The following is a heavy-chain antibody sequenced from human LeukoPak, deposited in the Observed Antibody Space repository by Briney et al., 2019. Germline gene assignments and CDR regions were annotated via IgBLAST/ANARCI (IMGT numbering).Heavy chain of an antibody. CDR3: AKDLSRGCFDY. CDR2: ISYDGSNK. J-gene: IGHJ4*02. D-gene: IGHD6-19*01. V-gene: IGHV3-30*18. Sequence: QAGGSLRLSCAASGFTFSSYGMHWVRQAPGKGLEWVAVISYDGSNKYYADSVKGRFTISRDNPKNTLYLQMNSLRAEDTAVYYCAKDLSRGCFDYWGQGTLVTVSS. CDR1: GFTFSSYG.